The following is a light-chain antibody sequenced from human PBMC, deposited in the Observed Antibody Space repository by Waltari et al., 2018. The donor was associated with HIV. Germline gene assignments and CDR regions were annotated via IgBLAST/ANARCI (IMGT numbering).Light chain of an antibody. J-gene: IGKJ1*01. Sequence: VMTQSPGPLSVSPGERATLSCSASQSISSHLTWYQQKPGQPPKLLLYEASTGATGVPARFIGSGFRTDFTLIITSLQFEDVAVYYCQQYNNWPRTFGQGTKVEF. V-gene: IGKV3-15*01. CDR3: QQYNNWPRT. CDR2: EAS. CDR1: QSISSH.